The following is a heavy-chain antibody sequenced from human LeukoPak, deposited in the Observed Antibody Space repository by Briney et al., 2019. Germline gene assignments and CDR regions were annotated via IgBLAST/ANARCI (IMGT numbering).Heavy chain of an antibody. Sequence: GGSLRLSCAASGFTFSIYWMTWVRQAPGKGLEWVAKIKHDGSEEYYVDSVKGRFTISRDNAKNSLYLQMNSLRAEDTAVYYCARESRDYWGQGTQVTVSS. CDR1: GFTFSIYW. CDR2: IKHDGSEE. CDR3: ARESRDY. V-gene: IGHV3-7*01. J-gene: IGHJ4*02.